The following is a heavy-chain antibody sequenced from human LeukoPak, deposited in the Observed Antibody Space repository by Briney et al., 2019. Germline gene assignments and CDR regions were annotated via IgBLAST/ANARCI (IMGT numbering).Heavy chain of an antibody. D-gene: IGHD1-1*01. CDR2: INYDGGQT. V-gene: IGHV3-7*03. CDR3: ARFSGIGTTDY. Sequence: GGSLRLSCAASEFTFSTYWMSWVRQAPGKGLEWVANINYDGGQTYYVDSVRGRFTISRDNAKNSLYLQMNSLRVEDTAVYYCARFSGIGTTDYWGQGTLVIVSS. CDR1: EFTFSTYW. J-gene: IGHJ4*02.